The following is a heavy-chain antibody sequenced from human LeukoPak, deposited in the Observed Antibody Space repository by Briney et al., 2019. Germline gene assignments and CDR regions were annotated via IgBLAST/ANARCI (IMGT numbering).Heavy chain of an antibody. V-gene: IGHV3-23*01. CDR3: AKDSMYYDFWSGYSY. CDR1: GFTFSSYA. D-gene: IGHD3-3*01. J-gene: IGHJ4*02. CDR2: ISGSGGST. Sequence: GGSLRLSCAASGFTFSSYAMSWVRQAPGKGLEWVPAISGSGGSTYYADSVKGRFTISRDNSKNTLYLQMNSLRAEDTAVYYCAKDSMYYDFWSGYSYWGQGTLVTVSS.